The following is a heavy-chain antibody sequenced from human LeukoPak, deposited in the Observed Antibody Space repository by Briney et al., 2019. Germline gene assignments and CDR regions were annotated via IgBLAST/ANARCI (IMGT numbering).Heavy chain of an antibody. CDR1: GFTFSNYG. CDR2: IRYDGSNK. Sequence: PRGSLRHSCAASGFTFSNYGMHWVRQAPGKGLEWVAFIRYDGSNKYYADSVKGRFTISRDNSKNTLYLQMNSLRAEDTAVYYCTKDQGSSWYADAFDIWGQETIVTVSS. D-gene: IGHD6-13*01. V-gene: IGHV3-30*02. CDR3: TKDQGSSWYADAFDI. J-gene: IGHJ3*02.